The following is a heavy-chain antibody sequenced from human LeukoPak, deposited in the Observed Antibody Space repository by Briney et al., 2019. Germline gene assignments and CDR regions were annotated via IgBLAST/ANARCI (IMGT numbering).Heavy chain of an antibody. Sequence: KPSETLSLTCTVSGGSISSGGYYWSWIRQHPGKGLEWIGYIFYSGATYYDPSLKSRVTISVDTSKNQFSLKVTSVTAADTAVYYCARTLGDSRFDPWGQGTLVTVSS. CDR1: GGSISSGGYY. J-gene: IGHJ5*02. V-gene: IGHV4-31*03. D-gene: IGHD2-21*01. CDR2: IFYSGAT. CDR3: ARTLGDSRFDP.